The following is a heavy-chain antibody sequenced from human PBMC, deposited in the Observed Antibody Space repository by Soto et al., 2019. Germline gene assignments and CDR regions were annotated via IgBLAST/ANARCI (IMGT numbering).Heavy chain of an antibody. CDR2: ISSSGSTI. V-gene: IGHV3-21*04. CDR3: ARGLYYYDSSGYPGY. Sequence: PGGSLRLSCAASGFTFSSYAMSWVRQAPGKGLEWVSAISSSGSTIYYADSVKGRFTISRDNAKNSLYLQMNSLRAEDTAVYYCARGLYYYDSSGYPGYWGQGTLVTVSS. CDR1: GFTFSSYA. D-gene: IGHD3-22*01. J-gene: IGHJ4*02.